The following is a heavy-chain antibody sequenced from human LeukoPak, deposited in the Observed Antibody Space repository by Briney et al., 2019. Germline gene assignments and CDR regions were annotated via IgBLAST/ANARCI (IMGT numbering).Heavy chain of an antibody. Sequence: GGSLRLSCAVSGFTLSEHAMSWVRQAPGEGLEWVSGIIDVGDTYYADSVKGRFTISRDSSKNTLYLQMNSLRAEDTATYYCAKDYCRGGSCPLPFFDSWGQGTLVTVSS. CDR2: IIDVGDT. CDR1: GFTLSEHA. V-gene: IGHV3-23*01. CDR3: AKDYCRGGSCPLPFFDS. J-gene: IGHJ4*02. D-gene: IGHD2-15*01.